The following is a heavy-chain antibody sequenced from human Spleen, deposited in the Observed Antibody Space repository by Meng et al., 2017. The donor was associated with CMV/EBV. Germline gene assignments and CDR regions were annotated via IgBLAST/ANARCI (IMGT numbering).Heavy chain of an antibody. V-gene: IGHV4-39*07. CDR2: MYYSGST. Sequence: GSLRLSCTVSGGSISSSSYFWGWILQPPGKGLEWIGSMYYSGSTYYNPSLKGRVTISLDTSKNQFSLKVSSVTAADTAVYYCARSLFAIFGVGITDYWGQGTLVTVPQ. CDR3: ARSLFAIFGVGITDY. CDR1: GGSISSSSYF. J-gene: IGHJ4*02. D-gene: IGHD3-3*01.